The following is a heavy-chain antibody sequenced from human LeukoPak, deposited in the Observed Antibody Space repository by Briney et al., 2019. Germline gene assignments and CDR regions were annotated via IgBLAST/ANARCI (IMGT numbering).Heavy chain of an antibody. D-gene: IGHD2-8*01. Sequence: GGSLRLSCAASGFTFSSYAMHWVRQAPGKGLEWVAVISYDGSNKYYADSVKGRFTISRDNSKNTLYLQMSSLRAEDTAVYYCAREYCTNGVCYGLDYWGQGTLVTVSS. V-gene: IGHV3-30-3*01. CDR3: AREYCTNGVCYGLDY. CDR2: ISYDGSNK. J-gene: IGHJ4*02. CDR1: GFTFSSYA.